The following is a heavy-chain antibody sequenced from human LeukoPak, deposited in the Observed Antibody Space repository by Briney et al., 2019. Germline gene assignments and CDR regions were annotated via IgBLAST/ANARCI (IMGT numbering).Heavy chain of an antibody. J-gene: IGHJ6*02. CDR2: IYPGDSDT. V-gene: IGHV5-51*01. D-gene: IGHD4-11*01. Sequence: GESLKISCKGSGYSFTSYWIGWVRQMPGKGLEWMGIIYPGDSDTRYSPSFQGQVTISADKSISTAYLQWSSLKASDTAMYYCAIFYSNYKNSMDVWGQGTTVTVSS. CDR1: GYSFTSYW. CDR3: AIFYSNYKNSMDV.